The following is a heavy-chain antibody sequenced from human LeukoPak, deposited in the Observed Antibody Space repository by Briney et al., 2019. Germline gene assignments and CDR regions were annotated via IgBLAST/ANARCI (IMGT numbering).Heavy chain of an antibody. CDR2: NFYTGNT. V-gene: IGHV4-59*11. J-gene: IGHJ4*02. CDR3: ARGYITYTTFDS. Sequence: PSETLSPTCTVSGGSIRGHYWGCSRQPPGKGLEWIGYNFYTGNTTYNRSPRSRVSISVDTSRNQISLNLRSVTAAGTAVYYSARGYITYTTFDSWGQGTLVTVSS. D-gene: IGHD2-2*02. CDR1: GGSIRGHY.